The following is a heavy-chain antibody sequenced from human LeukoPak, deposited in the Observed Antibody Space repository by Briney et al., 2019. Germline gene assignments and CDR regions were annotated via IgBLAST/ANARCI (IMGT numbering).Heavy chain of an antibody. J-gene: IGHJ4*02. Sequence: GGSLRLSCTASGFTFGDYGMTWVRQAPGKGLEWVGFIRSKAYGETTEYAASVKGRFTISRDDSKSIASLQMNSLKTEDTAVYYCTRVGDRLLWFVESTDFDYWGQGTLVTVSS. V-gene: IGHV3-49*04. CDR1: GFTFGDYG. CDR3: TRVGDRLLWFVESTDFDY. D-gene: IGHD3-10*01. CDR2: IRSKAYGETT.